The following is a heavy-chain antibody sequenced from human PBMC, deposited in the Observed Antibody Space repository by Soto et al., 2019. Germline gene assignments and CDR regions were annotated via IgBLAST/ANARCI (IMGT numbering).Heavy chain of an antibody. CDR3: AKNPGYYYDSTGYHFDY. J-gene: IGHJ4*02. V-gene: IGHV3-23*01. CDR1: GFTFSNYA. D-gene: IGHD3-22*01. Sequence: GGSLRLSCAASGFTFSNYAMSWVRQAPGKGLEWVSAISYGGGTTYYADSVKGRFTVSRDNSKNTLYLQMNSLRAEDTAVYYCAKNPGYYYDSTGYHFDYWGQGTLVTVSS. CDR2: ISYGGGTT.